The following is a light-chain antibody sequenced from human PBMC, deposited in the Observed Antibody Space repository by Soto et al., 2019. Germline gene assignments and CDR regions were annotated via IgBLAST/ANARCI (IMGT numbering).Light chain of an antibody. CDR1: QSVSSY. CDR3: QQRSHWPSLT. J-gene: IGKJ4*01. V-gene: IGKV3-11*01. CDR2: DAS. Sequence: EIVLTQSPATLSLSPGERATLSCRASQSVSSYLAWYQQKPGQAPRLLIYDASNRATGIPARFSGSGSGTDFSLTISILVPEDFAVYYCQQRSHWPSLTFGGGT.